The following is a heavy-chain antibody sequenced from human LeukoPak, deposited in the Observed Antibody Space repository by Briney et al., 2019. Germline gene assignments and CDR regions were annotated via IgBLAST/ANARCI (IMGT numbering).Heavy chain of an antibody. D-gene: IGHD6-13*01. CDR1: GFTFSSYG. J-gene: IGHJ4*02. Sequence: PGGSLRLSCAASGFTFSSYGMHWVRQAPGKGLEWVAVIWYDGSNKYYADSVKSRFTISRDNSKNTLYLQMNSLRAEDTAVYYCARGGSSWPFDYWGQGTLVTVSS. CDR3: ARGGSSWPFDY. CDR2: IWYDGSNK. V-gene: IGHV3-33*01.